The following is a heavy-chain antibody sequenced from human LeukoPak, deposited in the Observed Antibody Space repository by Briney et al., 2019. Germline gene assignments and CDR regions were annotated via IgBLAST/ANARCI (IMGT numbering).Heavy chain of an antibody. CDR3: ARDCSSTSRYDAFDI. D-gene: IGHD2-2*01. CDR2: INHSGST. V-gene: IGHV4-34*01. J-gene: IGHJ3*02. CDR1: GGSFSGYH. Sequence: SETLSLTCAVYGGSFSGYHWSWIRQPPGKGLEWIGEINHSGSTNYNPSLKSRVTISVDTSKNQFSLKLSSVTAADTAVYYCARDCSSTSRYDAFDIWGQGTMVTVSS.